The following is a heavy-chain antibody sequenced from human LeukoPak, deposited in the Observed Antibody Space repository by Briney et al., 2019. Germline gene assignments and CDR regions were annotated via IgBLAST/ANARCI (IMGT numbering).Heavy chain of an antibody. V-gene: IGHV4-59*01. D-gene: IGHD2-2*01. Sequence: SSETLSLTCTVSGGSISSYYWSWIRQPPGKGLEWIGYIYYSGSTNYNPSLKSRVTISVDTSKNQFSLKLSSVTAADTAVYYCARDKVVPAAIYYYYYMDVWGKGTTVTVSS. CDR1: GGSISSYY. CDR2: IYYSGST. J-gene: IGHJ6*03. CDR3: ARDKVVPAAIYYYYYMDV.